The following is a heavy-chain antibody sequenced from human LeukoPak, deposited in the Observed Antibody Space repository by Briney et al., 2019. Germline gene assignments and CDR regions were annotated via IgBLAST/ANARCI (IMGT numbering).Heavy chain of an antibody. CDR1: GFTFSDQS. J-gene: IGHJ3*02. V-gene: IGHV3-72*01. D-gene: IGHD3-22*01. CDR3: TRSSDSSGYRAFDI. CDR2: TRNKANSYTT. Sequence: GGSLRLSCAASGFTFSDQSMDWVRQAPGKGLEWVTRTRNKANSYTTEYAASVKGRFTISRDVTKNSLYLQMNSLKTEDTAVYYCTRSSDSSGYRAFDIWGQGTMVTVSS.